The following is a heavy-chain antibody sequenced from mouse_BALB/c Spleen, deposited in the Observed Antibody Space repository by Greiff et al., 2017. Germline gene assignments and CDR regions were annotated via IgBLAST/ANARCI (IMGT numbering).Heavy chain of an antibody. Sequence: EVMLVESGPGLVKPSQSLSLTCTVTGYSITSDYAWNWIRQFPGNKLEWMGYISYSGSTSYNPSLKSRISITRDTSKNQFFLQLNSVTTEDTATYYCARLEGYYAMDYWGQGTSVTVSS. CDR1: GYSITSDYA. J-gene: IGHJ4*01. V-gene: IGHV3-2*02. CDR3: ARLEGYYAMDY. CDR2: ISYSGST.